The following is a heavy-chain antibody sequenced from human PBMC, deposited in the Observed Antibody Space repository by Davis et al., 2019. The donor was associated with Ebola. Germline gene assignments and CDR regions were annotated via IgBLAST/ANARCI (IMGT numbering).Heavy chain of an antibody. CDR2: IIPIFGTA. CDR1: GGTFSSYA. V-gene: IGHV1-69*13. J-gene: IGHJ1*01. Sequence: SVKVSCKASGGTFSSYAISWVRQAPGQGLEWMGGIIPIFGTANYAQKFQGRVTITADESTSTAYMELRSLRSDDTAVYYCARVQSDDSSGYSSALQHWGQGTLVTVSS. D-gene: IGHD3-22*01. CDR3: ARVQSDDSSGYSSALQH.